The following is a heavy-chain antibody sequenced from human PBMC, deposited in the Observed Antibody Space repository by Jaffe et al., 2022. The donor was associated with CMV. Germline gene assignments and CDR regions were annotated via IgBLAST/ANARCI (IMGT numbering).Heavy chain of an antibody. CDR3: ARGADIVVVVAATPENWFDP. D-gene: IGHD2-15*01. J-gene: IGHJ5*02. CDR2: INHSGST. Sequence: QVQLQQWGAGLLKPSETLSLTCAVYGGSFSGYYWSWIRQPPGKGLEWIGEINHSGSTNYNPSLKSRVTISVDTSKNQFSLKLSSVTAADTAVYYCARGADIVVVVAATPENWFDPWGQGTLVTVSS. CDR1: GGSFSGYY. V-gene: IGHV4-34*01.